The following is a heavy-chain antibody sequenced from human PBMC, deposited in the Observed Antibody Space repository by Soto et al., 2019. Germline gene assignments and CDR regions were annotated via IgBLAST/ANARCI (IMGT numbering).Heavy chain of an antibody. V-gene: IGHV3-23*01. CDR3: AKDTGPSSSAFDY. CDR2: ISGSGGST. D-gene: IGHD6-6*01. Sequence: EVQLLESGGGLVQPGGSLRLSCAASGFTFSSYAMSWVRQAPGKGLEWVSAISGSGGSTYYADSVKGRFTISRDNSKNTRYLQMNSLRAEDTAVYYCAKDTGPSSSAFDYWGQGTLVTGSS. CDR1: GFTFSSYA. J-gene: IGHJ4*02.